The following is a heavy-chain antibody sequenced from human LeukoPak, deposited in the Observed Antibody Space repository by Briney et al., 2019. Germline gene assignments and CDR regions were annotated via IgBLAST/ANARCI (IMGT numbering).Heavy chain of an antibody. CDR2: IYWDDDK. D-gene: IGHD3-10*01. Sequence: SGPTLVKPQHTLTLTGTLSGFALTTSGVSLVWIRQSPGKALEWLAIIYWDDDKRYSPSLETRLTIAKVTSKNQVVLTMTNMDPVDTATYYCAHSGGVLSGMDVWGKGTTVTVSS. CDR3: AHSGGVLSGMDV. V-gene: IGHV2-5*02. CDR1: GFALTTSGVS. J-gene: IGHJ6*04.